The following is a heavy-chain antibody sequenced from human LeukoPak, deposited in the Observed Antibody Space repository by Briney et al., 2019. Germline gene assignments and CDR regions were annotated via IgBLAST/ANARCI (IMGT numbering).Heavy chain of an antibody. V-gene: IGHV3-48*04. CDR2: IAVDNTTT. Sequence: GGSLRLSCAASGFTFNSYTMSWVRQAPGKGLEWISYIAVDNTTTFYADSVKGRFTISRDNTKNSLYLQLSSLRAEDTAIYYCVRDYRYAFDMWGQGTVVTVSS. J-gene: IGHJ3*02. D-gene: IGHD3-16*02. CDR3: VRDYRYAFDM. CDR1: GFTFNSYT.